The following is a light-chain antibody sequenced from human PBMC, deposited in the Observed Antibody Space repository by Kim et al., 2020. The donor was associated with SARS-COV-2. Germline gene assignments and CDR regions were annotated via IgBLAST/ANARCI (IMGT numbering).Light chain of an antibody. V-gene: IGLV3-19*01. Sequence: ALGRTVRITCQGNSIRSYYATWYQQKPGQAPILVIYGKNNRPSGIPDRFSSSSSGNTASLTITGTQAGDEADYYCNSRDSNDNVVFGGGTQLTVL. CDR3: NSRDSNDNVV. J-gene: IGLJ2*01. CDR2: GKN. CDR1: SIRSYY.